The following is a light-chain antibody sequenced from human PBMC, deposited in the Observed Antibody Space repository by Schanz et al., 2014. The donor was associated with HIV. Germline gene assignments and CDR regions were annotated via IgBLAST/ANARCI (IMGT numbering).Light chain of an antibody. CDR3: QSYDSSLRASV. J-gene: IGLJ3*02. V-gene: IGLV1-40*01. CDR2: GNT. CDR1: NSNIGAGYD. Sequence: QSVLTQPPSVSGAPGERVTISCSGSNSNIGAGYDVHWYQQFPGTAPKLLIYGNTNRPSGVPDRFSGSKSGTSASLAITGLQAEDEADYFCQSYDSSLRASVFGGGTKLTVL.